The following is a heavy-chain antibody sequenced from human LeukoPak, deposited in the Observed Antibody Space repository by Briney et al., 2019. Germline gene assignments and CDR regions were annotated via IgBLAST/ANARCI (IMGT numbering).Heavy chain of an antibody. CDR3: ARGRDNYYDSSGYYPRFDY. V-gene: IGHV1-18*01. Sequence: GASVKVSCKASGYTFTSYGISWVRQAPGQGLEWMGWISAYNGNTNYAQKLQGRVTMTTDTSTSTAYMELRSLRSDDTAVYYCARGRDNYYDSSGYYPRFDYWGQGTLVTVSS. CDR1: GYTFTSYG. J-gene: IGHJ4*02. CDR2: ISAYNGNT. D-gene: IGHD3-22*01.